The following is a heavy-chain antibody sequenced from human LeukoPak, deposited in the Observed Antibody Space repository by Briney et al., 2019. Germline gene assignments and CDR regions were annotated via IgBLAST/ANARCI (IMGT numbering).Heavy chain of an antibody. CDR1: GFTFNSYG. CDR3: AKLGGYYPLNDY. V-gene: IGHV3-30*18. J-gene: IGHJ4*02. Sequence: GGSLRLSCAASGFTFNSYGMHWVRQAPGKGLEWVAVISYDGSNKYYADSVKGRFTISRDNSKNTLYLQMNSLRAEDTAVYYCAKLGGYYPLNDYWGQGTLVTVSS. D-gene: IGHD3-22*01. CDR2: ISYDGSNK.